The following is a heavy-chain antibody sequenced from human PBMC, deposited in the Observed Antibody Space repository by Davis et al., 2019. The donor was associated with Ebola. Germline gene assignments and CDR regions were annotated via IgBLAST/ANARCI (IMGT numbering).Heavy chain of an antibody. CDR3: AKAWGIVVVPAARPLYY. D-gene: IGHD2-2*01. V-gene: IGHV3-53*01. CDR2: IYSGGST. Sequence: GGSLRLSCAASGFTVSSNYMSWVRQAPGKGLEWVSVIYSGGSTYYADSVKGRFTISRDNSKNTLYLQMNSLRAEDTAVYYCAKAWGIVVVPAARPLYYWGQGTLVTVSS. J-gene: IGHJ4*02. CDR1: GFTVSSNY.